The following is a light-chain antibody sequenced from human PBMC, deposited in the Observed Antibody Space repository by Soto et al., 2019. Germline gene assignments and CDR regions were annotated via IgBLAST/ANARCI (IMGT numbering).Light chain of an antibody. V-gene: IGLV1-36*01. CDR1: SSNIGNNV. J-gene: IGLJ3*02. CDR3: AALDDSLKGWV. CDR2: NND. Sequence: QSVLTQPPSVSEAPRQRVTISCSGSSSNIGNNVSNWYQKLPGKAPKLLIYNNDLLPSGVSNRFSGSKSGTSASLAIRGLQSEDEADYYCAALDDSLKGWVFGGGTKLTVL.